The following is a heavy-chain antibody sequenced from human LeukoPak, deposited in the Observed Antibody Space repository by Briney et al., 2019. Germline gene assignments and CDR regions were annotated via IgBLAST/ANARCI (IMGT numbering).Heavy chain of an antibody. V-gene: IGHV3-21*01. D-gene: IGHD6-13*01. J-gene: IGHJ3*02. CDR1: GFTFSSYS. CDR2: ISSSSSYI. CDR3: ARDSSSLGAFDI. Sequence: GGSLRLSCAASGFTFSSYSMNWVRQAPGKGLEWVSSISSSSSYIYYADSVKGRFTISRDNAKNSLYLQMNSLRAEDTAVYYCARDSSSLGAFDIWGQGTMVTVSS.